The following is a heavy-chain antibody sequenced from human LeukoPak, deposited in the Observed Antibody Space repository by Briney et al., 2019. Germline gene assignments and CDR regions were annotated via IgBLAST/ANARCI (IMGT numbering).Heavy chain of an antibody. CDR3: ARDFFGSGSYSGFDWFGP. D-gene: IGHD3-10*01. Sequence: SETLSLTCTVSGYSISSGYYWGWIRQPPGKGLEWIGSIYHSGSTYYNPSLKSRVTISVDTSKNQFSLKLSSETAADTAVYYCARDFFGSGSYSGFDWFGPWGQGTLVTVSS. CDR2: IYHSGST. J-gene: IGHJ5*02. V-gene: IGHV4-38-2*02. CDR1: GYSISSGYY.